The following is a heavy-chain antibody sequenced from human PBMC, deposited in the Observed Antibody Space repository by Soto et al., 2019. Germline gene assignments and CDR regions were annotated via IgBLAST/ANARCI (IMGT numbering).Heavy chain of an antibody. V-gene: IGHV3-30*03. Sequence: QVQLVESGGGVVQPGGSLTLSCAASRFTFSNYGMHWVRQAPGEGLEWVAVISYDGTNHYYADSVSGRFTLSRDNSKNTLYLHMDRLTSDDTAVYYCASDTKTGVVVPGAPKYWGQGTLVAVSS. D-gene: IGHD2-2*01. J-gene: IGHJ4*02. CDR1: RFTFSNYG. CDR3: ASDTKTGVVVPGAPKY. CDR2: ISYDGTNH.